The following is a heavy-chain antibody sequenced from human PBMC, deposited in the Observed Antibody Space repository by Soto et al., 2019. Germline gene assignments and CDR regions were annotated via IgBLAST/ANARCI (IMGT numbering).Heavy chain of an antibody. CDR3: AKDLRDSSGYYYYIDS. Sequence: EVQLLESGGGSVQPGGSLRLSCAASGFTLSNYAMSWVRQAPGKGLEWVSAISISGGSTYYADSVKGRFTISRDSSKNTLYQQMNSLRAEDTAVYYCAKDLRDSSGYYYYIDSWGQGILVTVSS. CDR1: GFTLSNYA. J-gene: IGHJ4*02. V-gene: IGHV3-23*01. D-gene: IGHD3-22*01. CDR2: ISISGGST.